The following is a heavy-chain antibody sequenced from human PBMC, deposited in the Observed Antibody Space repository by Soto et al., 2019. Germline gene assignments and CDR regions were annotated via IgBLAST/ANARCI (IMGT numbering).Heavy chain of an antibody. CDR1: GFTFSSYG. CDR3: ARHGDVNTGFGKDY. CDR2: IWHDGGNK. J-gene: IGHJ4*02. Sequence: QPGGSLRLSCAASGFTFSSYGMHWVRQAPGKGLEWVAFIWHDGGNKFYAESVKGRFTISRDNSKNTLYLQMTSLSAEDTAMYYCARHGDVNTGFGKDYWGQGTLVTVSS. V-gene: IGHV3-33*01. D-gene: IGHD3-16*01.